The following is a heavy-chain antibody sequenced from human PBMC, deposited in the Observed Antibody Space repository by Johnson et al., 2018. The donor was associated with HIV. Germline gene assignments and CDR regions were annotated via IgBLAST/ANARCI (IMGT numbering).Heavy chain of an antibody. V-gene: IGHV3-9*01. J-gene: IGHJ3*02. D-gene: IGHD3-22*01. CDR3: ARDRSITMIVVVSGAFDI. Sequence: VQLVESGGGLVQPGRSLRLSCAASGFTFDDYAMHWVRQAPGKGLEWVSGISWNGGSTGYADSVKGRFTISRDNSKNTLYLQMNSLRAEDTAVYYCARDRSITMIVVVSGAFDIWGQGTMVTVSS. CDR1: GFTFDDYA. CDR2: ISWNGGST.